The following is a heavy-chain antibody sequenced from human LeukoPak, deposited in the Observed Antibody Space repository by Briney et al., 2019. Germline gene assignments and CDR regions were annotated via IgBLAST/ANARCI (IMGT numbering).Heavy chain of an antibody. Sequence: SETLSLTCTVSGGSISSYYWSWIRQPPGKGLEWIGYIYYSGSTNYNPSLKSRVTISVDTSKNQFSLKLSSVTAADTAVYYCARGEAVPIIGPIAPFDYWGQGILVTVSP. CDR3: ARGEAVPIIGPIAPFDY. CDR1: GGSISSYY. J-gene: IGHJ4*02. D-gene: IGHD6-13*01. CDR2: IYYSGST. V-gene: IGHV4-59*01.